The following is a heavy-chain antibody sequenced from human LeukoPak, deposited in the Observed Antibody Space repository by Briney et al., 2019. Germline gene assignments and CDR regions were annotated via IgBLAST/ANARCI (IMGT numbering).Heavy chain of an antibody. D-gene: IGHD2-2*02. CDR1: GGSISSSSYY. CDR2: TYYSGST. J-gene: IGHJ4*02. Sequence: PSETLSLTCTVSGGSISSSSYYWGWIRQPPGKGLEWIGSTYYSGSTYYNPSLKSRVTISVDTSKNQFSLKLSSVTAADTAVYYCARDSLVPAAIGGYWGQGTLVTVSS. CDR3: ARDSLVPAAIGGY. V-gene: IGHV4-39*07.